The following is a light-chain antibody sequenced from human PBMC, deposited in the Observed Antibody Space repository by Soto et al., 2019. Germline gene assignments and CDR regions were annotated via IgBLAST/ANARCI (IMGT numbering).Light chain of an antibody. V-gene: IGLV2-14*01. CDR1: SSDVGGYNY. Sequence: QSALTQPASVSGSPGQSITISCTGTSSDVGGYNYVSWYQQHPGKAPKLMIYDVSNRPSGVANRFSGSKSGNTASLPISALQAEDEADYYCSSYTGSNTLHVVFGGGTKLTVL. J-gene: IGLJ2*01. CDR2: DVS. CDR3: SSYTGSNTLHVV.